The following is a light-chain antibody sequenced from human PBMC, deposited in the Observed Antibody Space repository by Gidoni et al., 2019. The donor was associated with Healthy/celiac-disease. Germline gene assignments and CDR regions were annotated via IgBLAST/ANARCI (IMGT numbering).Light chain of an antibody. V-gene: IGLV3-19*01. Sequence: SSELTQAPAVSLALGQTVRITCQGDSLRSYYASWYQQKPGQAPGLVIYGKNNRPSGIPDRFSGSSSGNTASLTITGAQAEDEADYYCNARDSSGNHWVFGGGTKLTVL. CDR2: GKN. CDR1: SLRSYY. J-gene: IGLJ3*02. CDR3: NARDSSGNHWV.